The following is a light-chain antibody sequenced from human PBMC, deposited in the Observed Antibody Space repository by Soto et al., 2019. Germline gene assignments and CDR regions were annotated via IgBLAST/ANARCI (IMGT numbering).Light chain of an antibody. V-gene: IGLV1-44*01. CDR1: SSNIGSNT. CDR3: ATWDDSRNAYV. CDR2: DND. Sequence: QSVLTQPPSASGTPGQRVTISASGSSSNIGSNTVSWYQQLPGTAPKLLIYDNDERPSGVPVRFSGSKSGSSASLAISGLQSDDEADYYCATWDDSRNAYVLGPGTKVTVL. J-gene: IGLJ1*01.